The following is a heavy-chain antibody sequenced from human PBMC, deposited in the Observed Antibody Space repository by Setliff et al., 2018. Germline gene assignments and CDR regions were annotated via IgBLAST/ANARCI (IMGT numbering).Heavy chain of an antibody. CDR2: IKPDGSEK. Sequence: LRLSCAASGFTFSNCWVSWVRQAPGKGLEWVASIKPDGSEKYYVDSVKGRFTISRDNAKNSLSLRMNSLRTEDTAVYYCVGAGTYSYWGQGTLVTVSS. V-gene: IGHV3-7*01. CDR1: GFTFSNCW. J-gene: IGHJ4*02. CDR3: VGAGTYSY. D-gene: IGHD3-10*01.